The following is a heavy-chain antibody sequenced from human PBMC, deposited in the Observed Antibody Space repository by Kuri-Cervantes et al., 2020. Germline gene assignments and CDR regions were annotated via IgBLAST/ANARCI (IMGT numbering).Heavy chain of an antibody. CDR1: GGSISSYY. CDR3: ARGVTIPGDAFDI. J-gene: IGHJ3*02. D-gene: IGHD3-9*01. V-gene: IGHV4-59*12. CDR2: IYYSGST. Sequence: SETLSLTCTVSGGSISSYYWSWIRQPPGKGLEWIGYIYYSGSTNYNPSLKSRVTISVDTSKNQFSLKLSSVTAADTAVYYCARGVTIPGDAFDIWGQGTMVTVSS.